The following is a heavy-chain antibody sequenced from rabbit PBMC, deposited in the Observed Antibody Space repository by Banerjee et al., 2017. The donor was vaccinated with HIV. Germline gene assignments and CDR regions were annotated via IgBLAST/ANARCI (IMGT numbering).Heavy chain of an antibody. J-gene: IGHJ4*01. CDR3: ARDAGYAGSNL. CDR2: IGAGSNSP. D-gene: IGHD4-2*01. V-gene: IGHV1S45*01. Sequence: EQLTASGGGLVQPGGSLTLSCKASGFDFRNYWLCWVRQAPGKGLEWIACIGAGSNSPYYATWAKGRFTISKTSSTTVTLQMTSLTAADTATYFCARDAGYAGSNLWGPGTLVTVS. CDR1: GFDFRNYW.